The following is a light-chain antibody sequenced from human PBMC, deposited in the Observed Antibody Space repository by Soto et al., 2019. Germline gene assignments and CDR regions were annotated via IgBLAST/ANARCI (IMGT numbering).Light chain of an antibody. CDR3: CSYAGSRVV. V-gene: IGLV2-23*01. Sequence: QSVLAQPASVSGSPGQSITISCTGTSSDIGYFNLVSWYQQHPGKAPKLMTYEGSKRSSGVSNRFSGSKSGNTASLTISGLQAEDEADYYCCSYAGSRVVFGGGTKVTVL. CDR2: EGS. J-gene: IGLJ2*01. CDR1: SSDIGYFNL.